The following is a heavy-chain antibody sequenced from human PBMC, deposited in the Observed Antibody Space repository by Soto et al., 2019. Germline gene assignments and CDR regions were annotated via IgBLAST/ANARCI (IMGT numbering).Heavy chain of an antibody. Sequence: XGSLRRSCSASGVTPSSYASSWNRQAPGKGLEWVSAIIGSGGSTYYADSVKGRFTISRDNSKNTLYRQMNSLRAEDTAVYYRAKMGASGVDYCSQGTLVTVSS. V-gene: IGHV3-23*01. CDR1: GVTPSSYA. CDR2: IIGSGGST. J-gene: IGHJ4*02. CDR3: AKMGASGVDY. D-gene: IGHD2-15*01.